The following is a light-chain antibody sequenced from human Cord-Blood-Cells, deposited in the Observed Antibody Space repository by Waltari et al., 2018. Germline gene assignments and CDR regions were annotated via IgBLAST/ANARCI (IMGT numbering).Light chain of an antibody. CDR3: SSYTSSSPL. V-gene: IGLV2-14*01. J-gene: IGLJ3*02. CDR2: DVS. CDR1: SSDAGGYNY. Sequence: QSALTQPASVSGSPGQSITISCTGTSSDAGGYNYVPWYPQRPGKPPKLMIYDVSNRPSGVSNRFSGSKSGNTASLTISGLQAEDEADYYCSSYTSSSPLFGGGTKLTVL.